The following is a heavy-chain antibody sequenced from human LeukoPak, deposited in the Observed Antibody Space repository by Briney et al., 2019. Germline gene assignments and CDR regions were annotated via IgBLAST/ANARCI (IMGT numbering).Heavy chain of an antibody. CDR2: INQDGSEK. D-gene: IGHD5-12*01. J-gene: IGHJ4*02. CDR1: GFSFSNYW. V-gene: IGHV3-7*05. CDR3: ARILRSGNSGYACDY. Sequence: PGGSLRLCGAVSGFSFSNYWMTWVRQAPGKGLEGVANINQDGSEKNYVDSVKGRFTISRDNAKKSLYLQMNGLRAEETAVYFCARILRSGNSGYACDYWGQGALVTVSS.